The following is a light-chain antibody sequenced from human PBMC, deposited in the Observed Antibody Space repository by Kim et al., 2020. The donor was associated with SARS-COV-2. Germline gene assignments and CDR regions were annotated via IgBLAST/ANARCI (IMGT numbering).Light chain of an antibody. CDR1: QTISKY. CDR3: QQGSSTPYT. Sequence: DIQMTQSPSSLSASVGDRVTITCRASQTISKYLNWYQQKPGKAPKLLIYGASSLQSGVPSRFRGGGSGTDFTLSISSLQPGDFATYICQQGSSTPYTFGQGTKLEI. J-gene: IGKJ2*01. V-gene: IGKV1-39*01. CDR2: GAS.